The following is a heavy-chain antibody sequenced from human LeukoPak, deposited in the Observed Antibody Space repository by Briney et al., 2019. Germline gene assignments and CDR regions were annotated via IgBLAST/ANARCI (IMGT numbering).Heavy chain of an antibody. CDR3: ARHEDFWSGYFDY. V-gene: IGHV4-4*07. J-gene: IGHJ4*02. CDR1: GGSVRGYY. Sequence: SETLSLTCTVSGGSVRGYYWNWIRRPAGKGLEWIGHIYSSGRTNYNPSLKSRVTMSVDTSKNQFSLTLTSVTAADTAVYYCARHEDFWSGYFDYWGQGSLVIVSS. D-gene: IGHD3-3*01. CDR2: IYSSGRT.